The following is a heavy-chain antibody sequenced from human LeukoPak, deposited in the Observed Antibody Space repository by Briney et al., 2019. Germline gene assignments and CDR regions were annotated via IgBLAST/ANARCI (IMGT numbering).Heavy chain of an antibody. Sequence: GGSLRLSCAASGFIFSNYWMHWVRQAPGEELVWVSRMNTDGSTINYADYVKGRFTISRDNAKNTLYLQMNSLTTEDTAVYYCATAGKYRFDNWGQRILVTVSS. CDR2: MNTDGSTI. CDR1: GFIFSNYW. CDR3: ATAGKYRFDN. J-gene: IGHJ5*02. D-gene: IGHD6-19*01. V-gene: IGHV3-74*01.